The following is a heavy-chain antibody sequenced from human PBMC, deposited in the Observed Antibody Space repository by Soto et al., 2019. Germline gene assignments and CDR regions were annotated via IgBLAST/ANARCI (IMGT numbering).Heavy chain of an antibody. J-gene: IGHJ4*02. V-gene: IGHV4-30-4*01. D-gene: IGHD3-22*01. CDR3: AREEALIVVPTGGIDYSFDS. CDR1: GASISSGDHF. Sequence: KASETLSLTCTVSGASISSGDHFWTWLRQPPGKGLEWIGYSYYSGSTYYNPSLKARVAISVDTSKNQFSLTLTSVTAADTAVYYCAREEALIVVPTGGIDYSFDSWGQGTLVTVS. CDR2: SYYSGST.